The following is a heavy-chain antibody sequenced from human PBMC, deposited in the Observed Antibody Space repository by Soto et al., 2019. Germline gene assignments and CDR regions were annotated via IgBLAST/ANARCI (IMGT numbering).Heavy chain of an antibody. V-gene: IGHV3-15*01. CDR2: IKTKSDGETT. D-gene: IGHD2-8*01. Sequence: GSLRLSCEVSGLTMNIAWMNWVRQAPGKGLEWVGRIKTKSDGETTEFAAAVDGRFSISRDDSRNTVYLQMNGLRIEDTAVYYCAREWWGDFAWGQGSLVTVSS. CDR3: AREWWGDFA. CDR1: GLTMNIAW. J-gene: IGHJ4*02.